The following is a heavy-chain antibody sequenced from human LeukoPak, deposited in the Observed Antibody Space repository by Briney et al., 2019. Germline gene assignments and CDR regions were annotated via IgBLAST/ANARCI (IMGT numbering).Heavy chain of an antibody. J-gene: IGHJ6*03. Sequence: PGGSLRLSCAASGFTFSSYSMSWVRQAPGKGLEWVSGISSSGGTTCYADSVKGRFTISRDNSRDTLHLQMNSLRAEDTAVYYCAKAPWPDYCVSASCYTVYYYYMDVWGKGTTVTVSS. V-gene: IGHV3-23*01. CDR3: AKAPWPDYCVSASCYTVYYYYMDV. CDR1: GFTFSSYS. D-gene: IGHD2-2*02. CDR2: ISSSGGTT.